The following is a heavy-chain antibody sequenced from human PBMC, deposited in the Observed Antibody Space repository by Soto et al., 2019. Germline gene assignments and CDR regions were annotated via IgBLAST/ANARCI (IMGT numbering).Heavy chain of an antibody. D-gene: IGHD4-17*01. CDR2: ISYDGSNK. J-gene: IGHJ6*01. V-gene: IGHV3-30*03. Sequence: QVQLVESGGGVVQPGRSLRLSCAASGFTFSSYGMHWVRQAPGKGLEWVAVISYDGSNKYYADSVKGRFTISRDNSKNTLYLQMNSLRAEDTAVYYCATTTVVTPGHYYYGMDVW. CDR3: ATTTVVTPGHYYYGMDV. CDR1: GFTFSSYG.